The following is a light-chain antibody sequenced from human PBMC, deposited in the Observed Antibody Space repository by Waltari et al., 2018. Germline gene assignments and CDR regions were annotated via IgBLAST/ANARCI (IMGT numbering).Light chain of an antibody. CDR3: SSRNGRANEVV. J-gene: IGLJ3*02. V-gene: IGLV3-19*01. CDR1: SHRTAY. Sequence: SSELTQDPAVSLSLGQTVRIPCTGDSHRTAYAGWYQLKPGPAPVLVMFGKDKRPSGIPDRLSGYSSGTTSSLTITGAQAEDEADYYCSSRNGRANEVVFAGGTKVTVL. CDR2: GKD.